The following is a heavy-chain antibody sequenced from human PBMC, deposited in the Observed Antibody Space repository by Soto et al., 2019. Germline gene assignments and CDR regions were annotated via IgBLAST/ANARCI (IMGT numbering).Heavy chain of an antibody. CDR3: ARLEGDIAVAGNGDY. CDR2: IYPGDSDT. V-gene: IGHV5-51*01. D-gene: IGHD6-19*01. J-gene: IGHJ4*02. CDR1: GYSFTSYW. Sequence: GESLKISCKGSGYSFTSYWIGWVRQMPGKGLEWMGIIYPGDSDTRYSPSFQGQVTISADKSISTAYLQWSSLKASDTAMYYCARLEGDIAVAGNGDYWGQGTLVTVSS.